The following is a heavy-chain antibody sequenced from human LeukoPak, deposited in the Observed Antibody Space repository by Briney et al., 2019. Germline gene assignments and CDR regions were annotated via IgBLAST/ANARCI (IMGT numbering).Heavy chain of an antibody. J-gene: IGHJ4*02. D-gene: IGHD4-11*01. Sequence: SETLSLTCAVYGGSFSGYYWSWIRQPPGKGLEGIGEINHSGSTNYNPSLKSRVTISVDTSKNQFSLKLSSVTAADTAVYYCARGHDTVTTSPPGGYWGQGTLVTVSS. V-gene: IGHV4-34*01. CDR1: GGSFSGYY. CDR2: INHSGST. CDR3: ARGHDTVTTSPPGGY.